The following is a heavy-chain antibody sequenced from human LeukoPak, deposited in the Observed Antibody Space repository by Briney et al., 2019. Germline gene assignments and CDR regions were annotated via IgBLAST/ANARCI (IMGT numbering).Heavy chain of an antibody. V-gene: IGHV4-34*01. CDR1: GWSFSGYY. J-gene: IGHJ4*02. CDR2: INHSGST. Sequence: SETLSLTCAIYGWSFSGYYWSWIRQPPGKGLEWIGEINHSGSTNYNPSLKSRVTISVDTSKNQFSLKLSSVTAADTAVYYCARSRYYYGSGSYIWGQGTLVTVSS. D-gene: IGHD3-10*01. CDR3: ARSRYYYGSGSYI.